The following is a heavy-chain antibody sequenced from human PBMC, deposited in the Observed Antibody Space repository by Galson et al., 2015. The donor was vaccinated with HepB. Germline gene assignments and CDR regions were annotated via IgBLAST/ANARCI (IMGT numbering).Heavy chain of an antibody. CDR1: GYTFTSYA. D-gene: IGHD6-13*01. Sequence: SVKVSCKASGYTFTSYAMNWVRQAPGQGLEWMGWINTNTGNPTYAQGFTGRFVFSLDTSVSTAYLQISSLKAEDTAVYYCARVGEIEYSSSWFDAFDIWGQGTMVTVSS. J-gene: IGHJ3*02. CDR3: ARVGEIEYSSSWFDAFDI. V-gene: IGHV7-4-1*02. CDR2: INTNTGNP.